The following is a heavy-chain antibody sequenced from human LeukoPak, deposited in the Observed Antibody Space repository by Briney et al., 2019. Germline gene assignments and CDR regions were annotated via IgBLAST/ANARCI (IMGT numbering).Heavy chain of an antibody. V-gene: IGHV3-7*01. CDR1: EFTFSDYW. Sequence: PGGSLRLSCAASEFTFSDYWMSWVRQAPGKGPEWVANIKKDGSEEHYVDSEKGRFTVSRDNAKNSLFLQMNSLRVEDTAVYYCATYDNWVAGDVWGQGTTVSVSS. J-gene: IGHJ6*02. D-gene: IGHD1-20*01. CDR2: IKKDGSEE. CDR3: ATYDNWVAGDV.